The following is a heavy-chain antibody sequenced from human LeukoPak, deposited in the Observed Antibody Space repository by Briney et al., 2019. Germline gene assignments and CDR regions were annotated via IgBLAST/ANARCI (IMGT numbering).Heavy chain of an antibody. D-gene: IGHD6-13*01. CDR3: AGESSSWYGVDY. CDR1: GFTFSSYA. J-gene: IGHJ4*02. CDR2: ISSSGSTI. Sequence: PGGSLRLSCAASGFTFSSYAMSWVRQAPGKGLEWVSYISSSGSTIYYADSVKGRFTISRDNAKNSLYLQMNSLRAEDTAVYYCAGESSSWYGVDYWGQGTLVTVSS. V-gene: IGHV3-48*03.